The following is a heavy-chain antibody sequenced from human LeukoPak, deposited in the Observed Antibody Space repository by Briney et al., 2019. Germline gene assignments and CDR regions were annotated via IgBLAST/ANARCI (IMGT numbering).Heavy chain of an antibody. V-gene: IGHV3-23*01. J-gene: IGHJ5*02. Sequence: ETLSLTCAVYGGSFSGYYWSWIRQAPGKGLEWVSAISGSGGSTYYADSVKGRFTISRDNSKNTLYLQMNSLRAEDTAVYYCAKDRDYGEVGNWFDPWGQGTLVTVSS. CDR3: AKDRDYGEVGNWFDP. CDR1: GGSFSGYY. D-gene: IGHD4-17*01. CDR2: ISGSGGST.